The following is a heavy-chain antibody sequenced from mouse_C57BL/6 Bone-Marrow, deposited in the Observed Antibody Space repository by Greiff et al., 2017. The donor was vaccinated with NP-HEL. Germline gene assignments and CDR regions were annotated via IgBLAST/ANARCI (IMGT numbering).Heavy chain of an antibody. V-gene: IGHV1-42*01. J-gene: IGHJ2*01. CDR1: GYSFTGYY. CDR2: INPSTGGT. D-gene: IGHD1-1*01. Sequence: EVQLQQSGPELVKPGASVKISCKASGYSFTGYYMNWVKQSPEKSLEWIGEINPSTGGTTYNQKFKAKATLTVDKSSSTAYMQLKSLTSEDSAVYYCARWAYGSSYFDYWGQGTTLTVSS. CDR3: ARWAYGSSYFDY.